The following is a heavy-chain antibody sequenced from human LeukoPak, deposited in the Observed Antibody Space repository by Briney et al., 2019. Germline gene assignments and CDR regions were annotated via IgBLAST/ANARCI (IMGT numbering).Heavy chain of an antibody. Sequence: PETLSLACSVSGDSFSNYYWTWIRQPPGKGLEWIGYGNYSGMANYNPSLKTRLHLSVDTSKNRFSLKLSSVTAADTAVYYCASSPRLTTSWFLFDSWGHGTLVTVSS. J-gene: IGHJ5*01. CDR3: ASSPRLTTSWFLFDS. V-gene: IGHV4-59*08. CDR1: GDSFSNYY. CDR2: GNYSGMA. D-gene: IGHD2-2*01.